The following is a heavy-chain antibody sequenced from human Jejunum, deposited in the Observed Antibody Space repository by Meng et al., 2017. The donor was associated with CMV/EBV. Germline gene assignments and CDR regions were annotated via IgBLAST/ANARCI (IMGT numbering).Heavy chain of an antibody. CDR3: EGGDGY. V-gene: IGHV3-23*01. Sequence: LGLSCAGSGFTCRSSEMNWVRQGPGKGLEWVSTISATSGSRFNADSVKGRFTISRDNSKNTLYLQMNSLRAEDTAMYFCEGGDGYWGRGTLVTVSS. J-gene: IGHJ4*02. CDR2: ISATSGSR. CDR1: GFTCRSSE. D-gene: IGHD3-16*01.